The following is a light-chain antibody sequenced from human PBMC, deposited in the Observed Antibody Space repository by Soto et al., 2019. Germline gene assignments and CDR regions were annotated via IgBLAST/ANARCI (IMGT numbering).Light chain of an antibody. Sequence: ERVLAQSPATLPVSPGGRVTLSCRASQSVSSNLAWYQQKPGQAPRLLIYGASIRATGIPARFSGSGSGTEFTLTISSLQSEDFAVYYCQQYNVWPPLFGQGTRLEIK. V-gene: IGKV3-15*01. CDR2: GAS. J-gene: IGKJ5*01. CDR3: QQYNVWPPL. CDR1: QSVSSN.